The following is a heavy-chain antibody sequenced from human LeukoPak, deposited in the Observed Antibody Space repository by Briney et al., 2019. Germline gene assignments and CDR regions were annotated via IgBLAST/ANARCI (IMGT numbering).Heavy chain of an antibody. CDR1: GLTFSTSA. V-gene: IGHV1-58*01. CDR3: AAPGEGGSFFDY. Sequence: ASVKVSCKTSGLTFSTSAVQWVRQARGQRLEWIGWIVVGSGNTNYAQKFQERVTITRDMSTSTAYMELSSLRSEDTAVYYCAAPGEGGSFFDYWGQGTLVTVSS. D-gene: IGHD3-16*01. J-gene: IGHJ4*02. CDR2: IVVGSGNT.